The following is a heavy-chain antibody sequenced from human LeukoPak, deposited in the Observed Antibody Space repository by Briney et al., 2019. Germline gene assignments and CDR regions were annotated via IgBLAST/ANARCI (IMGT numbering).Heavy chain of an antibody. Sequence: GGSLRLSCAASGFTFSSYSMNWVRQAPGKGLEWVSSISSSSSYIYYADSVKGRFTISRDNAKNSLYLQMNSLRAEDTAVYYCARLGSSYYYDSSGYFDYWGQGTLVTVSS. CDR3: ARLGSSYYYDSSGYFDY. V-gene: IGHV3-21*01. D-gene: IGHD3-22*01. CDR2: ISSSSSYI. CDR1: GFTFSSYS. J-gene: IGHJ4*02.